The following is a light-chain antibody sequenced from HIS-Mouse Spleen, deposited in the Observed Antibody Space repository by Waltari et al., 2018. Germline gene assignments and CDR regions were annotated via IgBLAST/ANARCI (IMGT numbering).Light chain of an antibody. Sequence: QSVLTQPPSASGTPGQRVTISCSGSSSDSGSNYVYWYQQLPGTAPKLLIYRNKQRPSGVPDRFSGSKSGTSASLAISGLRSEDEADYYCAAWDDSLSGWVFGGGTKLTVL. CDR2: RNK. V-gene: IGLV1-47*01. J-gene: IGLJ3*02. CDR3: AAWDDSLSGWV. CDR1: SSDSGSNY.